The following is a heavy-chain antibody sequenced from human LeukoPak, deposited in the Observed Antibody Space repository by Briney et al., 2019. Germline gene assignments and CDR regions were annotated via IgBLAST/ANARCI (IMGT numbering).Heavy chain of an antibody. J-gene: IGHJ3*02. CDR2: INTDGSST. CDR1: GFTFSSYW. V-gene: IGHV3-74*01. Sequence: TGGSLRFSYAASGFTFSSYWMHWVRQAPGKGLVWVSRINTDGSSTSYADSVKGRFTISRDNAKNTLYLQMNSLRAEDTAVYYWERGGDSYEGGGPFDIWAQGTMATVSS. D-gene: IGHD3-22*01. CDR3: ERGGDSYEGGGPFDI.